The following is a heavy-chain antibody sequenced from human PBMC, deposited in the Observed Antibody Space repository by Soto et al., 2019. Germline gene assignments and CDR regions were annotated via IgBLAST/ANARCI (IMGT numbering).Heavy chain of an antibody. CDR2: VSGSGGTT. D-gene: IGHD6-19*01. CDR1: GFTFSSSA. J-gene: IGHJ5*02. V-gene: IGHV3-23*01. Sequence: EVQLLDSGGGLVQPGGSLRLSCAASGFTFSSSAMSWVRQAPGKGLEWVSAVSGSGGTTYYADSVRGRFTISRDNSKNTLYLQMTSLRAEDTAIYFCAICTVDTIVTSGWCHYLDPWGQGTLVTVSS. CDR3: AICTVDTIVTSGWCHYLDP.